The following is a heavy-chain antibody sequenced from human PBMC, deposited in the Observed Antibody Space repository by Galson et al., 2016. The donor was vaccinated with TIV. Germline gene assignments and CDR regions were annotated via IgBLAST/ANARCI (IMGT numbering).Heavy chain of an antibody. CDR1: GYTFTAYY. CDR2: VYPNSGGA. J-gene: IGHJ4*02. V-gene: IGHV1-2*02. D-gene: IGHD5/OR15-5a*01. Sequence: QSGAEVKKPGASVKVSCKASGYTFTAYYVHWIRQAPGQGLEWMGWVYPNSGGAILAPKFEGRVIMTRDTSINTAYMELTSLTSDDTAVYFCATIEGGVCSFWGRGTLVTVSS. CDR3: ATIEGGVCSF.